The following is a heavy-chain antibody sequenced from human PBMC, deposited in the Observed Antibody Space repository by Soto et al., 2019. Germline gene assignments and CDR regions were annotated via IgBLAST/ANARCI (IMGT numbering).Heavy chain of an antibody. CDR2: IKVVGGEI. D-gene: IGHD2-2*01. CDR1: GFTFCSSW. J-gene: IGHJ6*02. Sequence: GESLTLFCAACGFTFCSSWMTWVRQAPGKGLAWVAKIKVVGGEIYYVDSVMGRFTISRDNTNEPLYLQMNTLRAEDTAVYYCARDPAPVPYRGLDVWGQGTTVTVSS. V-gene: IGHV3-7*01. CDR3: ARDPAPVPYRGLDV.